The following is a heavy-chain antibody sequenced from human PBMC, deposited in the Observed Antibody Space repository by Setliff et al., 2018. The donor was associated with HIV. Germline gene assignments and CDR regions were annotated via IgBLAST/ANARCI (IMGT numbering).Heavy chain of an antibody. CDR3: ARGVNFDY. CDR1: GGPFSSSSYY. D-gene: IGHD3-3*01. V-gene: IGHV4-39*07. CDR2: LRPSGNT. J-gene: IGHJ4*02. Sequence: PSETLSLTCTVSGGPFSSSSYYWGWIRQPPGKGLEWIGSLRPSGNTYYNPSLTSRVTISVDTSRNQFSLKLTSVTAADTAIYYCARGVNFDYWGQGTQVTVSS.